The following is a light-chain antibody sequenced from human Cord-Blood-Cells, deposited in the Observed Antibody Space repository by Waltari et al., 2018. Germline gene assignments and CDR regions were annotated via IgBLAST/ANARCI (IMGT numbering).Light chain of an antibody. CDR1: QGVSSN. CDR2: GAS. Sequence: DIVMTQSPATLSVSPGERATLSCRASQGVSSNLAWYQQKPGQAPRLLIYGASTRATGIPARFSGGGSGTEYTLTISSLESEDFAVYYCQQYNNWPPLTFGGGTKVEIK. V-gene: IGKV3-15*01. J-gene: IGKJ4*01. CDR3: QQYNNWPPLT.